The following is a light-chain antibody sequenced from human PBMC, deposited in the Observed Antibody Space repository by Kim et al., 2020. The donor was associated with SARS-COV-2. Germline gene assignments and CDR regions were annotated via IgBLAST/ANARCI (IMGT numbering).Light chain of an antibody. CDR2: LNSDGSH. J-gene: IGLJ3*02. Sequence: ASVKLTCPLSRGHSSYAIAWHQQQPEKGPRYLMKLNSDGSHSKGDEIPDRFSGSSSGAERYLTISSLQSEDEADYYCQTWGTGMGVFGGGTQLTVL. V-gene: IGLV4-69*01. CDR1: RGHSSYA. CDR3: QTWGTGMGV.